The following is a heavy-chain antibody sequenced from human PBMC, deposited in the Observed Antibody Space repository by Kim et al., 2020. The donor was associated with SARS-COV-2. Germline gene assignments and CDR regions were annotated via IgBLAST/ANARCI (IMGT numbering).Heavy chain of an antibody. CDR3: AKDTESGYECFAYCYY. J-gene: IGHJ4*02. Sequence: GGSLRLSCTASGFTFSSYGMRWVRQAPGKGLEWVADISYDGSKKYYADSVKGRFTISRDNSKNTLYLQMNSLRAEDTSVYYCAKDTESGYECFAYCYYLGPGTLVSVSS. D-gene: IGHD5-12*01. CDR2: ISYDGSKK. V-gene: IGHV3-30*18. CDR1: GFTFSSYG.